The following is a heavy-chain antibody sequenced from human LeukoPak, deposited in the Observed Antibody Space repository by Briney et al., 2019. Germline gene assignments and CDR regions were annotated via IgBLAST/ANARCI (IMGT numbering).Heavy chain of an antibody. J-gene: IGHJ4*02. Sequence: GGSLRLSCAASGFTFSSYWMSWVRQAPGKGLEWVSAISGSGGSTYYADSVKGRFTISRDNSKNTLYLQMNSLRAEDTAVYYCAKSSDFWSGYLSDYWGQGTLVTVSS. CDR2: ISGSGGST. D-gene: IGHD3-3*01. CDR3: AKSSDFWSGYLSDY. V-gene: IGHV3-23*01. CDR1: GFTFSSYW.